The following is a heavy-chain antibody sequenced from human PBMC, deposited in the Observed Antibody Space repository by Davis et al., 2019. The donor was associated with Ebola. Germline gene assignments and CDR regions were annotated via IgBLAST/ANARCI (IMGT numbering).Heavy chain of an antibody. V-gene: IGHV3-30*02. CDR1: GFKLSVYG. D-gene: IGHD2-2*01. CDR3: AKDCSSASCYDS. Sequence: GGSLRLSCAASGFKLSVYGMHWVRQVPGKGLEWVAFIRYDGSDKYYIDSVKGRFTVSRDNSKNTLYLQMNSLRVEDTAVYFCAKDCSSASCYDSWGQGTLVTVSS. CDR2: IRYDGSDK. J-gene: IGHJ4*02.